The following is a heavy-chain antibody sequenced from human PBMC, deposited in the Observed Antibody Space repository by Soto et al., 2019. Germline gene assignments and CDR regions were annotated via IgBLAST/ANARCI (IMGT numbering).Heavy chain of an antibody. Sequence: EVQLLESGGGLVQPGGSLRLSCAASGFTFSDYGMSWVRQAPGKGLGWVSGMSGSGDAAYYADSVKGRFTISRDNSKNTLYLQMNSLRAEDTAVYFCAKKVTIYAVDPADYWGQGTQGAVSS. V-gene: IGHV3-23*01. CDR3: AKKVTIYAVDPADY. J-gene: IGHJ4*02. CDR2: MSGSGDAA. D-gene: IGHD3-3*01. CDR1: GFTFSDYG.